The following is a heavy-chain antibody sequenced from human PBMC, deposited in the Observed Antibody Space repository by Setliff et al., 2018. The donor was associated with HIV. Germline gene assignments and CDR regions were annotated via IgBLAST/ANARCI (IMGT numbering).Heavy chain of an antibody. D-gene: IGHD5-12*01. V-gene: IGHV3-74*01. J-gene: IGHJ2*01. CDR2: THPDGTWP. CDR3: VRDPGYNDHDWYFDV. CDR1: ELLISRTW. Sequence: PGGSLRLSCAASELLISRTWMHWVRQAPGRGLEWVSRTHPDGTWPSYADSVEGRFITSKDNARNTLYLQMNILSAEDTAVYYCVRDPGYNDHDWYFDVWGRGTLVTVSS.